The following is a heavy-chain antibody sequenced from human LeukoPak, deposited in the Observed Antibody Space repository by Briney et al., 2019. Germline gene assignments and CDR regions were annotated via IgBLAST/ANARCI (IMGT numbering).Heavy chain of an antibody. CDR2: IYYSGST. D-gene: IGHD2-2*01. CDR1: GGSISSSSYY. Sequence: PSETLSLTCTVSGGSISSSSYYWGWIRQPPGKGLEWIGSIYYSGSTYYNPSLKSRVTISVDTSKNQFSLKLSSVTAADTAVYYCASLYQSYFDYWGQGTLVTVSS. CDR3: ASLYQSYFDY. V-gene: IGHV4-39*07. J-gene: IGHJ4*02.